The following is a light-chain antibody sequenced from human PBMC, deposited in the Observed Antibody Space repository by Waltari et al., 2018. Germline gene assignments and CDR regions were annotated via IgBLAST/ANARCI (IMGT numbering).Light chain of an antibody. CDR2: RHN. Sequence: QSVLTQPPSASGTPGQRVTISCSGSSSNIGTYYVYWYHQLHGTAPKLLIYRHNQRPSGVPDRFSGSKSCTSASRASSGLRSEDEADYYCAVWDDSLTGQVIFGGGTKLTVL. CDR3: AVWDDSLTGQVI. V-gene: IGLV1-47*01. CDR1: SSNIGTYY. J-gene: IGLJ2*01.